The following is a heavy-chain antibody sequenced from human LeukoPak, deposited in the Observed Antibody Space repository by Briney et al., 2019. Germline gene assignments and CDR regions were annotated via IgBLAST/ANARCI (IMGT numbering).Heavy chain of an antibody. D-gene: IGHD6-19*01. Sequence: SETLSLTCTVSGGSISSGSYYWSWIRQPAGKGLEWIGRIYTSGSTNYNPSLKSRVTISVDTSKNQFSLKLSSVTAADTAVYYCARIRVGIAVAGTGNYYYYYMDVWGKGTTVIVSS. J-gene: IGHJ6*03. CDR3: ARIRVGIAVAGTGNYYYYYMDV. V-gene: IGHV4-61*02. CDR1: GGSISSGSYY. CDR2: IYTSGST.